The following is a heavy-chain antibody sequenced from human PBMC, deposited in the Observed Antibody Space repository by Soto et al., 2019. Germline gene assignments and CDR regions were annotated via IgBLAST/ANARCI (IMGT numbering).Heavy chain of an antibody. J-gene: IGHJ6*02. CDR1: GFTFSTFT. Sequence: ESGGGLVKPGGSLRLSCAASGFTFSTFTMNWVRQAPGKGLEWLSSISTTTYIYYADSVRGRFTISRDNAKNSLYLHMNSLRADDTAVYYCARDSATLFGGGMDVWGQGTTVTVSS. V-gene: IGHV3-21*01. CDR2: ISTTTYI. D-gene: IGHD3-3*01. CDR3: ARDSATLFGGGMDV.